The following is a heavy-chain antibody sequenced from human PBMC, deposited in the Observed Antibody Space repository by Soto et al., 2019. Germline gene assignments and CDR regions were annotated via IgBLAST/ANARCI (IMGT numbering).Heavy chain of an antibody. J-gene: IGHJ6*02. V-gene: IGHV1-18*04. D-gene: IGHD3-3*01. CDR3: ARDMGRTRAYYDFWSGYSPGHYYGMDV. CDR1: GYTFTSYG. Sequence: ASVKVSCKASGYTFTSYGISCVRQAPGQVLEWMGWISAYNGNTNYAQKLQGRVTMTTDTSTSTAYMELRSLRSDDTAVYYCARDMGRTRAYYDFWSGYSPGHYYGMDVWGQGTTVTVSS. CDR2: ISAYNGNT.